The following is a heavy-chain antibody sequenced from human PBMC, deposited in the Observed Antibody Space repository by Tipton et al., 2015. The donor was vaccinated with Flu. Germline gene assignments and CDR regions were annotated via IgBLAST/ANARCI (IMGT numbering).Heavy chain of an antibody. D-gene: IGHD3-10*02. CDR3: ARLSYYDVDLKNFCFDY. J-gene: IGHJ4*02. CDR1: SGSIRSTNYF. V-gene: IGHV4-39*01. CDR2: IYPSGTT. Sequence: LRLSCTVSSGSIRSTNYFCAWIRQPPGKRLELIGSIYPSGTTYYNPSLKSRVTISVDTSKSQFSLMLRSVTAADTAVYYCARLSYYDVDLKNFCFDYWGQGALVTVSS.